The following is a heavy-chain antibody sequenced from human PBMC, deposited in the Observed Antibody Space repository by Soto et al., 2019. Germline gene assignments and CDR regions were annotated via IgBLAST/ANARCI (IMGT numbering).Heavy chain of an antibody. CDR1: GGSISSINW. D-gene: IGHD2-15*01. V-gene: IGHV4-4*02. Sequence: SETLSLTCAVSGGSISSINWWSWVRQPPGKGLEWIGEIHHSAGTHYNPSLESRVSIPVDKSKNQLSLKLTSVTAADTAVYYCARHGGNFFDFWGQGTLVTVSS. J-gene: IGHJ4*02. CDR3: ARHGGNFFDF. CDR2: IHHSAGT.